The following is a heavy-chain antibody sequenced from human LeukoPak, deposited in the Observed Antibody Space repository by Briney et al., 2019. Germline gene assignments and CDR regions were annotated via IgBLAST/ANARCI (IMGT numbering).Heavy chain of an antibody. D-gene: IGHD3-9*01. CDR1: GFTFSSYS. CDR2: ISRSSSTI. V-gene: IGHV3-48*01. J-gene: IGHJ4*02. CDR3: SRDDLRYFDCPSPDYFDY. Sequence: GGSLRLSCAVSGFTFSSYSMNWVRQAPGKGLEWVSYISRSSSTIYYADSVKGRFTISRDNAKNSLYLQMNRLRAEATAVAYGSRDDLRYFDCPSPDYFDYWGQGTLVTVSS.